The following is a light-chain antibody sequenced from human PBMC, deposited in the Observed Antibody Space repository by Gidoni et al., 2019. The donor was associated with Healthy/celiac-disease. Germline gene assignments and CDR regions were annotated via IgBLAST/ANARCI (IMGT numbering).Light chain of an antibody. V-gene: IGLV4-60*02. CDR2: LEGSGSY. CDR3: ETWDSNFWV. CDR1: SGHSSYI. Sequence: QPVLTQSSSASASLGSSDKLTCTLSSGHSSYIIAWHQQQPGKAPRYLMKLEGSGSYNKGSGVPDRFSGSSSGADRYLTISNLQFEDEADYYCETWDSNFWVFGGGTKLTVL. J-gene: IGLJ3*02.